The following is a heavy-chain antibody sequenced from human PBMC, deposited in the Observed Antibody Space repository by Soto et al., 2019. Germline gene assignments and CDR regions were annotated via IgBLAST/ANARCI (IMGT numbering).Heavy chain of an antibody. CDR3: ARDLGAFNYGSAYFDY. V-gene: IGHV3-33*01. D-gene: IGHD3-10*01. Sequence: GWSLRLSCSPSGFTCSTYGMHWFRQAPGKGLEWVAVIWYDGSNQYYADSVKGRFTISRDNSKNMLYLQMNSLRAEDTAVYYCARDLGAFNYGSAYFDYWGQGTPVTVSS. CDR2: IWYDGSNQ. J-gene: IGHJ4*02. CDR1: GFTCSTYG.